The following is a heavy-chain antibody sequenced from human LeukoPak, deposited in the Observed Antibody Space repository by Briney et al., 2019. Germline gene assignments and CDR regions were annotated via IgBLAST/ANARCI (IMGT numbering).Heavy chain of an antibody. V-gene: IGHV3-13*04. CDR2: IGTAGDT. CDR1: GFTFSNYD. D-gene: IGHD1-26*01. CDR3: ARGANTHFDY. Sequence: PGGSLRLSCAASGFTFSNYDMHWVRQATGKGLEWVSAIGTAGDTYYQGSVRGRFTMSRENAKNSLYLQTNSLTAGDTAVYYCARGANTHFDYWGQGILVTVSS. J-gene: IGHJ4*02.